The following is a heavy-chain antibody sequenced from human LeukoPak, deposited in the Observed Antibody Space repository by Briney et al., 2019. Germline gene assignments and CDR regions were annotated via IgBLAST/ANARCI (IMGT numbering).Heavy chain of an antibody. J-gene: IGHJ3*01. Sequence: ASVKVSCKASGYTFTSYGISWVRQAPGQGLEWLGWISAYNGNTNYAQKLQGRVTMNTDTSTNTAYMELRSLRSDDTAVYYCARERPTDNAFDVWGQGTTVTVSS. V-gene: IGHV1-18*01. D-gene: IGHD4-17*01. CDR1: GYTFTSYG. CDR2: ISAYNGNT. CDR3: ARERPTDNAFDV.